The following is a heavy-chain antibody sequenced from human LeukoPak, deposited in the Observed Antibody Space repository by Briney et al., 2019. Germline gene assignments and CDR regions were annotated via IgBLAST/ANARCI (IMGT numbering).Heavy chain of an antibody. Sequence: ASVKVSCKASGYTFTSYHMHWVRQAPGQGLEWMGIINPSGGSTSYAQKFQGRVTMTRDTSTSTVYMELSSLRSEDTAVYYCAREMVGGFYFDYWGQGTLVTVSS. J-gene: IGHJ4*02. D-gene: IGHD3-10*01. V-gene: IGHV1-46*01. CDR3: AREMVGGFYFDY. CDR1: GYTFTSYH. CDR2: INPSGGST.